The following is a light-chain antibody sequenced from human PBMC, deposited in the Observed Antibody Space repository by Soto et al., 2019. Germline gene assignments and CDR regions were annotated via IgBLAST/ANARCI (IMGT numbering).Light chain of an antibody. CDR3: TSYAGGNNV. CDR1: SSDVGGYNY. J-gene: IGLJ1*01. Sequence: QSALTQPHSASGSPGQSVTISCTGTSSDVGGYNYVSWYQQHPGKVPKLMVYEVNKRPSGVPARVSGSKSGNTASLTVSGLQAEDEADYYCTSYAGGNNVFGTGTKVTVL. V-gene: IGLV2-8*01. CDR2: EVN.